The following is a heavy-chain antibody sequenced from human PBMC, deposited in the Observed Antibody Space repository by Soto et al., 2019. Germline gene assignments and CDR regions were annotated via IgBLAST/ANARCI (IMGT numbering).Heavy chain of an antibody. Sequence: SGPTLVNPTQTLTLTCTFSGFSLSTSGMCVSWIRQPPGKALEWLALIDWDDDKYYSTSLKTRLIISKDTSKNQVVLTMTNMEPVDTATYYCARTRSQYGSTWGYSYYGMDVWGQGTTVTVSS. V-gene: IGHV2-70*01. D-gene: IGHD6-13*01. CDR1: GFSLSTSGMC. CDR3: ARTRSQYGSTWGYSYYGMDV. J-gene: IGHJ6*02. CDR2: IDWDDDK.